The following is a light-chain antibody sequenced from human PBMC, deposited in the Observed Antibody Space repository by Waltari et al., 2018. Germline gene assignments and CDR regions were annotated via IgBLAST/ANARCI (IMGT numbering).Light chain of an antibody. CDR3: SSQSSNDVVL. CDR1: SNDVGGYNS. Sequence: QSALTQPASVSGSPGQPVTIFCAATSNDVGGYNSVSLYQEHPGQAPRVIIYDVSERPSGVSDRFSGSKSGNTASLTISGLQAEDEADYYCSSQSSNDVVLFGGGTKLTVL. J-gene: IGLJ2*01. CDR2: DVS. V-gene: IGLV2-14*01.